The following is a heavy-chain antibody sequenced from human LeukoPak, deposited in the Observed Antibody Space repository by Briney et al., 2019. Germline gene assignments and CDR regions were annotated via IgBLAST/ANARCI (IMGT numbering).Heavy chain of an antibody. J-gene: IGHJ4*02. D-gene: IGHD3-3*01. CDR3: AGVDFWSGYRDY. Sequence: PGGSLRLSCAASGFTFSSYGMHWVRQAPGQGLEWVAFIRYDGSNKYYADSVKGRFTISRDNSKNTLYLQMNSLRAEDTAVYYCAGVDFWSGYRDYWGQGTLVTVSS. V-gene: IGHV3-30*02. CDR1: GFTFSSYG. CDR2: IRYDGSNK.